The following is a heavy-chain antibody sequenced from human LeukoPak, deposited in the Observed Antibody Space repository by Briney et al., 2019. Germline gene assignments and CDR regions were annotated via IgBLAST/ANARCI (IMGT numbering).Heavy chain of an antibody. Sequence: SVKVSCKASGGTFSSYAISRVRQAPGQGLEWMVGIIPIFGTANYAQKFQGRVTITADKSTSTAYMELSSLRSEDTAVYYCARPRAKNSEVWAGWAFDIWGQGTMVTVSS. D-gene: IGHD2-15*01. CDR3: ARPRAKNSEVWAGWAFDI. CDR2: IIPIFGTA. CDR1: GGTFSSYA. J-gene: IGHJ3*02. V-gene: IGHV1-69*06.